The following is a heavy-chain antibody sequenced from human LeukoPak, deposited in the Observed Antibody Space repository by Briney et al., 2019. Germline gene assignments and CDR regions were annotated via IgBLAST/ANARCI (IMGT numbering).Heavy chain of an antibody. Sequence: GRSLRLSCAASAFAFSIFAMSWVRQAPGKGLEWVSAMSGSGYYTYYVESVKGRFTISRDNSKNTLYLHMNSLRADDTAVYYCAKMEGQRLYDYCMDVWGRGTTVTVSS. J-gene: IGHJ6*03. CDR3: AKMEGQRLYDYCMDV. D-gene: IGHD3-3*01. CDR2: MSGSGYYT. CDR1: AFAFSIFA. V-gene: IGHV3-23*01.